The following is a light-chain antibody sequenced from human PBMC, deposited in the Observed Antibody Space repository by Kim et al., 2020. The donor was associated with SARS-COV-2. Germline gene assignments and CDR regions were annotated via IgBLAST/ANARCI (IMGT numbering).Light chain of an antibody. CDR3: GSWDSSLSVGGNV. V-gene: IGLV1-51*01. CDR2: DNN. Sequence: VNISCSERTYNIGKNYVTWYQPVPGTPPKLLIYDNNTRPSGIPVRFSGFKSGTPAILRTAGLHPGDPADYYCGSWDSSLSVGGNVFGTGTQVTVL. J-gene: IGLJ1*01. CDR1: TYNIGKNY.